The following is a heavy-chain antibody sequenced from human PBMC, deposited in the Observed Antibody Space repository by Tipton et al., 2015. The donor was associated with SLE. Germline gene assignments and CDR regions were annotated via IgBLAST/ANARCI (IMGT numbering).Heavy chain of an antibody. J-gene: IGHJ5*02. Sequence: TLSLTCTVSGDYVSSGSYYWSWIRQPPGKELEWIGYIYYTGRTNYNPSLKSRVTMLVDTSKNEFSLRLSSVAAADTAVYYCARERGYYDSSGYVGDAWFDPWGRGTLVTVST. D-gene: IGHD3-22*01. CDR1: GDYVSSGSYY. CDR3: ARERGYYDSSGYVGDAWFDP. CDR2: IYYTGRT. V-gene: IGHV4-61*01.